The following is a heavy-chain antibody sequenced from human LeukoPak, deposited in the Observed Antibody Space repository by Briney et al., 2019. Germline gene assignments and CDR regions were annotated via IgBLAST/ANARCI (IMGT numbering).Heavy chain of an antibody. CDR2: ISSSSSYI. V-gene: IGHV3-21*01. CDR1: GFTFSSYS. Sequence: PGGSLRLSCAASGFTFSSYSMNWVRQAPGKGLEWVSSISSSSSYIYYADSVKGRFTISRDNAKNSLYLQMNSLRAEDTAVYYCAREGIAAAGMRFDPWGQGTLVTVSS. D-gene: IGHD6-13*01. J-gene: IGHJ5*02. CDR3: AREGIAAAGMRFDP.